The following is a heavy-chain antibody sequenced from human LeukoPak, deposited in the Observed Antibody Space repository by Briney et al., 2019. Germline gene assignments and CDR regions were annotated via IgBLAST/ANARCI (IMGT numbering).Heavy chain of an antibody. D-gene: IGHD2-2*01. CDR3: ARAKQGDCSSTSCYFGYYYYYMDV. J-gene: IGHJ6*03. V-gene: IGHV4-59*01. CDR1: GGSINSYY. CDR2: IYYSGST. Sequence: SETLSLTCTVSGGSINSYYWSWIRQPPGKGLEWIGYIYYSGSTNYNPSLKSRVTISVDTSKNQFSLKLSSVTAADTAVYYCARAKQGDCSSTSCYFGYYYYYMDVWGKGTTVTVSS.